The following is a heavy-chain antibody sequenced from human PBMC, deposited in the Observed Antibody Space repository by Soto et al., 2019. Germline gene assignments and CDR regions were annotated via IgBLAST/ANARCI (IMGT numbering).Heavy chain of an antibody. V-gene: IGHV2-5*01. Sequence: SGPTLVIPTQTLTLTCTLSGFSLSTSGVGVCWIRQPPAKALEWLALIYWNDDKRYSPSLKIRLTITKDTSKNQVVLTMTNMETVDKATYYCEQSNTYYDFSNGYLDXWGQVTLFTVSX. J-gene: IGHJ4*02. CDR2: IYWNDDK. D-gene: IGHD3-3*01. CDR3: EQSNTYYDFSNGYLDX. CDR1: GFSLSTSGVG.